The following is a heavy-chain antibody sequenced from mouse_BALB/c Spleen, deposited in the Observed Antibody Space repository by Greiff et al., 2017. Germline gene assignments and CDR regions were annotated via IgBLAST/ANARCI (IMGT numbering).Heavy chain of an antibody. Sequence: EVQLVESGGGLVQPGGSMKLSCVASGFTFSNYWMNWVRQSPEKGLEWVAEIRLKSNNYATHYAESVKGRFTISRDDSKSSVYLQMNNLRAEDTGIYYCTPAYYGNGFAYWGQGTLVTVSA. CDR1: GFTFSNYW. CDR2: IRLKSNNYAT. J-gene: IGHJ3*01. D-gene: IGHD2-10*01. CDR3: TPAYYGNGFAY. V-gene: IGHV6-6*02.